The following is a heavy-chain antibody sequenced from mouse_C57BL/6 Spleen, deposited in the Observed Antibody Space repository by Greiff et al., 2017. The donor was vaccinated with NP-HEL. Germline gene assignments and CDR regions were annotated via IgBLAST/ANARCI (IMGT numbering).Heavy chain of an antibody. CDR3: ARRGVVATDAMDY. V-gene: IGHV1-69*01. D-gene: IGHD1-1*01. CDR1: GYTFTSYW. J-gene: IGHJ4*01. CDR2: IDPSDSYT. Sequence: QVQLQQPGAELVMPGASVKLSCKASGYTFTSYWMHWVKQRPGQGLGWIGEIDPSDSYTNYNQKFTGKSTLTVDKSSSTAYMQLSSLTSEDSAVYYCARRGVVATDAMDYWGQGTSVTVSS.